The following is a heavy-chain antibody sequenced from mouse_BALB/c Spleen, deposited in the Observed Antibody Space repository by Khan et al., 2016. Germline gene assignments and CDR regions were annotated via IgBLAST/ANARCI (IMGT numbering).Heavy chain of an antibody. Sequence: EVQLQESGPELVKPGASVKMSCKASGYTFTSYVMHWVKQKPGQGLEWIGYINPYNDGTKYNEKFKVKATLTSDKSSSTAYMELSSLTSEDSAVYYCVRRDYRYDGTVFAYWGQGTLVTVSA. CDR2: INPYNDGT. CDR1: GYTFTSYV. V-gene: IGHV1S136*01. D-gene: IGHD2-14*01. J-gene: IGHJ3*01. CDR3: VRRDYRYDGTVFAY.